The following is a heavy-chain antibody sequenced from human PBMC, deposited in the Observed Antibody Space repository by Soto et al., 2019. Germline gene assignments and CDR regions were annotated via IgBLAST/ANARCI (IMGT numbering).Heavy chain of an antibody. CDR3: ARGPYSGGFDY. Sequence: QVQLVESGGGVVQPGRSLRLSCAASGFTFSSSGMHWVRQAPGKGLEWVALIWYDGSEKYYADSVKGRFTISRDNSKNTLYLHMNSLSAEDTAVYYCARGPYSGGFDYWGQGTLVTVSS. V-gene: IGHV3-33*01. CDR1: GFTFSSSG. D-gene: IGHD6-19*01. CDR2: IWYDGSEK. J-gene: IGHJ4*02.